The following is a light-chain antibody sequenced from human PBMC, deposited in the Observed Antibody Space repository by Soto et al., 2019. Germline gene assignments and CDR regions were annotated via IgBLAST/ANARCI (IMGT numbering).Light chain of an antibody. J-gene: IGKJ1*01. V-gene: IGKV1-5*03. CDR3: QQYNNYWT. CDR1: QSISDW. CDR2: KAS. Sequence: DIQMTQSPSTLSASVGDRVTITCRASQSISDWLAWYQQRPGKAPKLLIYKASNLQNGVPSRFSGSGSGTEFSLTLTSLQPDDFATYYCQQYNNYWTFGQGTKVENK.